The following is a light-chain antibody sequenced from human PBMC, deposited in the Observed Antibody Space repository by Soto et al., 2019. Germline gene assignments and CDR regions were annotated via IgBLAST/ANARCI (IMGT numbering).Light chain of an antibody. J-gene: IGKJ4*01. V-gene: IGKV1-12*01. Sequence: DIQMTQSPSSVSASVGDRVIIACRASQGISNWLAWYQQKPGRAPKLLIYTGSSLQSGVPSRFSGTGSGTDFTLTISNLQPEDVATYYCPQANSFPLTFGGGTKVEIK. CDR3: PQANSFPLT. CDR1: QGISNW. CDR2: TGS.